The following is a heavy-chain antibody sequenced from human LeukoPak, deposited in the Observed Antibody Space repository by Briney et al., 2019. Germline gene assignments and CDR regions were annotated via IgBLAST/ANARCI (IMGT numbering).Heavy chain of an antibody. CDR3: TREGYYFDY. CDR1: GFTFGDYA. V-gene: IGHV3-49*04. J-gene: IGHJ4*02. CDR2: IRSKAYGGTT. Sequence: GGSLRLSCTASGFTFGDYAMSWVRQAPGKGLEWVGFIRSKAYGGTTEYAAPVKGRFTISRDDSKSIAYLQMNSLKTEDTAVYYCTREGYYFDYWGQGTLVTVSS.